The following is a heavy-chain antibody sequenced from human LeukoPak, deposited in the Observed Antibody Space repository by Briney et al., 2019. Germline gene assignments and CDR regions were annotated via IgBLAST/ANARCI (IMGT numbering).Heavy chain of an antibody. Sequence: GGSLRLSCAASGFTFSDYYMGWIRQAPGKGLKCLSYISGSGTTIFYVDSVKGRFTISRDNAKNSLDLQMNSLRAEDTAVYYCGRDFGLIGTKRSFDIWGQGTPVTVSS. J-gene: IGHJ3*02. CDR2: ISGSGTTI. D-gene: IGHD1-7*01. CDR1: GFTFSDYY. V-gene: IGHV3-11*01. CDR3: GRDFGLIGTKRSFDI.